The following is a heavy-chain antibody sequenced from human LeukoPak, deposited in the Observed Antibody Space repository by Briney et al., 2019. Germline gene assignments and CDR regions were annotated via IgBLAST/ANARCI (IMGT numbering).Heavy chain of an antibody. CDR1: GFTFSSYE. CDR2: ISSSGSTI. D-gene: IGHD3-22*01. J-gene: IGHJ4*02. V-gene: IGHV3-48*03. CDR3: ARDRLPYYYDSSGLFDY. Sequence: GGSLRLSCAASGFTFSSYEMNWVHQAPGKGLEWVSYISSSGSTIYYADSVKGRFTISRDNAKNSLYLQMNSLRAEDTAVYYCARDRLPYYYDSSGLFDYWGQGTLVTVSS.